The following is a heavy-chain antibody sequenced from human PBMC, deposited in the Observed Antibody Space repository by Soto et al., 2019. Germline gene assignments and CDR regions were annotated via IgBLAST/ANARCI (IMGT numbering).Heavy chain of an antibody. J-gene: IGHJ5*02. CDR3: ARVATPDRYNWNHVRWFDP. CDR2: ISWNSGSI. V-gene: IGHV3-9*01. D-gene: IGHD1-20*01. Sequence: PGGSLRLSCAASGFTFDDYAMHWVRQAPGKGLEWVSGISWNSGSIGYADSVKGRFTISRDNAKNSLYLQMNSLRAEDTALYYCARVATPDRYNWNHVRWFDPWGQGTLVTVSS. CDR1: GFTFDDYA.